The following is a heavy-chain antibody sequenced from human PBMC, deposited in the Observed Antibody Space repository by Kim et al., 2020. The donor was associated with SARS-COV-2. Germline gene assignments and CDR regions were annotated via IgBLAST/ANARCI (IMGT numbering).Heavy chain of an antibody. CDR3: AGAHVFPTGTFDY. Sequence: NPPLKGRVTRSGDTSKDQFSRKLSPVTAADTAVYYCAGAHVFPTGTFDYWGQGTLVTVSS. D-gene: IGHD2-8*02. J-gene: IGHJ4*02. V-gene: IGHV4-34*01.